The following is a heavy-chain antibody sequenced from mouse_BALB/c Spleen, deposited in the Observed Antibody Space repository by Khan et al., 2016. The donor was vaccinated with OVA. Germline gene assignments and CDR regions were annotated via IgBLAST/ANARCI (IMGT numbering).Heavy chain of an antibody. CDR2: IWSGGSA. V-gene: IGHV2-2*02. D-gene: IGHD2-4*01. CDR3: ARNYDYDEGLAY. CDR1: GFSLTTYG. Sequence: QVQLKESGPGLVQPSQSLSITCTVSGFSLTTYGVHWVRQSPGKGLEWLGVIWSGGSADYNAAFISRLSISKDNSKSQVFFKMNSLQANDTAIYYCARNYDYDEGLAYWGQGTLVTVSA. J-gene: IGHJ3*01.